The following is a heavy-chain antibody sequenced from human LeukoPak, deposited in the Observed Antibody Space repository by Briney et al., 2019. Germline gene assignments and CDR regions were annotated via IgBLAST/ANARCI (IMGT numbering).Heavy chain of an antibody. J-gene: IGHJ4*02. V-gene: IGHV3-48*01. CDR3: ARGSGSLDY. D-gene: IGHD2-15*01. CDR1: GFTFSSYS. Sequence: GGSLRLSCAASGFTFSSYSMNWVRQAPGKGLEWVSYISSSSSTIYYADSVKVRFTIARDNSKNTLYLEMNSLRAEDTAVYYCARGSGSLDYWGQGTLVTVSS. CDR2: ISSSSSTI.